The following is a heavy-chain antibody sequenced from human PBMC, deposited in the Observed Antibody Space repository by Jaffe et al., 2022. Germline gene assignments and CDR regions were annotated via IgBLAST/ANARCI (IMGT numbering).Heavy chain of an antibody. Sequence: QVQLVQSGAEVKKPGASVKVSCKASGYTFTGYYMHWVRQAPGQGLEWMGWINPNSGGTNYAQKFQGRVTMTRDTSISTAYMELSRLRSDDTAVYYCARDLFDYDSSGYRITAIEYFQHWGQGTLVTVSS. D-gene: IGHD3-22*01. CDR1: GYTFTGYY. CDR2: INPNSGGT. CDR3: ARDLFDYDSSGYRITAIEYFQH. J-gene: IGHJ1*01. V-gene: IGHV1-2*02.